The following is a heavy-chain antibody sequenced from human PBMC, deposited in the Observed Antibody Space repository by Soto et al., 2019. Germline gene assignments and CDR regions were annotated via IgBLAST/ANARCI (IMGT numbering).Heavy chain of an antibody. CDR1: GFSFRSYY. CDR3: ARVGTDYGSGSPYYSDY. CDR2: ISPSSSFL. D-gene: IGHD3-10*01. Sequence: GGSLRLSCADSGFSFRSYYMNWVRQAPGRGLEWVSSISPSSSFLNYADSVKGRFTISRDNAKSSVNLQMNSLRAEDTAVYYCARVGTDYGSGSPYYSDYWGQGALVTVSS. J-gene: IGHJ4*02. V-gene: IGHV3-21*06.